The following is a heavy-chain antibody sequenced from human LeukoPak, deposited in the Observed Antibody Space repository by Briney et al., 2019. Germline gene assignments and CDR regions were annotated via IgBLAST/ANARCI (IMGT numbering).Heavy chain of an antibody. V-gene: IGHV4-59*01. CDR3: ARYDYYDSSGYFTGPFFDY. CDR2: IYYSGST. CDR1: GGSTSSYY. D-gene: IGHD3-22*01. J-gene: IGHJ4*02. Sequence: SETLSPTCTVSGGSTSSYYWSWIRQPPGKGLEWIGYIYYSGSTNYNPSLKSRVTISVDTSKNQFSLKLSSVTAADTAVYYCARYDYYDSSGYFTGPFFDYWGQGTLVTVSS.